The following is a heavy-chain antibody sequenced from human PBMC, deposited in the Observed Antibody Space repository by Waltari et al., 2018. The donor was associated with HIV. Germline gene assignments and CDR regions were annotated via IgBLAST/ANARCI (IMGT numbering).Heavy chain of an antibody. CDR2: ISWNSGSI. Sequence: EVQLVESGGGLVQPGRSLRLSCAASGFTFDDYAWHWVRQAPGKGLEWVSGISWNSGSIGYADSVKGRFTISRDNAKNSLYLQMNSLRAEDTALYYCAKGTAEYYGSGRLGVWGQGTTVTVSS. J-gene: IGHJ6*02. V-gene: IGHV3-9*01. CDR3: AKGTAEYYGSGRLGV. CDR1: GFTFDDYA. D-gene: IGHD3-10*01.